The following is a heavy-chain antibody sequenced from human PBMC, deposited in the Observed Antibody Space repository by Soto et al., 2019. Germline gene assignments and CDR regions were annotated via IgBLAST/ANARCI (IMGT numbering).Heavy chain of an antibody. Sequence: SVKVSCKASGFTFTSSAVQWVRQARGQRLEWIGWIVVGSGNTNYAQKFQERVTITRDMSTSTAYMELSSLRSEDTAVYYCAASPYYDSSGYYFDFDYWGQGTLVTVSS. CDR1: GFTFTSSA. D-gene: IGHD3-22*01. CDR2: IVVGSGNT. J-gene: IGHJ4*02. CDR3: AASPYYDSSGYYFDFDY. V-gene: IGHV1-58*01.